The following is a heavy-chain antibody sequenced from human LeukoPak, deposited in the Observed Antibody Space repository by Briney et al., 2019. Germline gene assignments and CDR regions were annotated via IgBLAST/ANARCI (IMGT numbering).Heavy chain of an antibody. CDR3: ARGMGDYYDSSGYPEFDP. CDR1: GYTFTGYY. Sequence: ASVKVSCKASGYTFTGYYMHWVRQAPGQGLELMGRINPNSGGTNYAQKFQGRVTMTRDTSISTAYMELSRLRSDDTAVYYCARGMGDYYDSSGYPEFDPWGQGTLVTVSS. J-gene: IGHJ5*02. V-gene: IGHV1-2*06. D-gene: IGHD3-22*01. CDR2: INPNSGGT.